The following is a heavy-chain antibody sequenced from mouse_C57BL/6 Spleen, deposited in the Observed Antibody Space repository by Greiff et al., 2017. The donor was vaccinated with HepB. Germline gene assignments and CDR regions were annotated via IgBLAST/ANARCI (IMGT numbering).Heavy chain of an antibody. Sequence: QVQLKQPGAELVKPGASVKLSCKASGYTFTSYWMQWVKQRPGQGLEWIGEIDPSDSYTNYNQKFKGKATLTVDTSSSTAYMQLSSLTSEDSAVYYCARPGTREVFDYWGQGTTLTVSS. J-gene: IGHJ2*01. CDR3: ARPGTREVFDY. D-gene: IGHD4-1*01. V-gene: IGHV1-50*01. CDR1: GYTFTSYW. CDR2: IDPSDSYT.